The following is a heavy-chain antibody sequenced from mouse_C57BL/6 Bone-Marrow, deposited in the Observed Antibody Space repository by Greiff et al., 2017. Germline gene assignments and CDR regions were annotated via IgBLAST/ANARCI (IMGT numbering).Heavy chain of an antibody. D-gene: IGHD1-1*01. J-gene: IGHJ2*01. V-gene: IGHV1-59*01. CDR2: IDPSDSYT. CDR3: ARPTVVEDYFDY. CDR1: GYTFTSYW. Sequence: VQLQQPGAELVRPGTSVKLSCKASGYTFTSYWMHWVKQRPGQGLEWIGVIDPSDSYTNYNQKFKGKATLTVDTSSSTAYMQLSSLTAEDSAVYYCARPTVVEDYFDYWGQGTTLTVSS.